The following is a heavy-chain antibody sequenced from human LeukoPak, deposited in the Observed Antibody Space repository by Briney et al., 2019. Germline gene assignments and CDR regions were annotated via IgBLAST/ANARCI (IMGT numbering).Heavy chain of an antibody. CDR2: IYHSGST. Sequence: PSETLSLTCAVSGYSNSSGYYWGWIRQPPGKGLEWIGSIYHSGSTYYNPSLKSRVTISVDTSKNQFSLKLSSVTAADTAVYYCARDLEYSSSSSSAAFDYWGQGTLVTVSS. CDR1: GYSNSSGYY. V-gene: IGHV4-38-2*01. D-gene: IGHD6-6*01. CDR3: ARDLEYSSSSSSAAFDY. J-gene: IGHJ4*02.